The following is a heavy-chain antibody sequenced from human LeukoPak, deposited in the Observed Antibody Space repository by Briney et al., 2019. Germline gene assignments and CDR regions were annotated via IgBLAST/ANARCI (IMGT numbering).Heavy chain of an antibody. CDR2: INPNSGDT. V-gene: IGHV1-2*02. Sequence: ASVKVSCKASGYTFTGYYMHWVRQAPGQGLEWMGWINPNSGDTNYAQKFQGRVTMTRDTSISTASMELSWLRSDDTAVYYCVRVGSSGWYVHPTLDYWGQGTLVTVSS. D-gene: IGHD6-19*01. J-gene: IGHJ4*02. CDR3: VRVGSSGWYVHPTLDY. CDR1: GYTFTGYY.